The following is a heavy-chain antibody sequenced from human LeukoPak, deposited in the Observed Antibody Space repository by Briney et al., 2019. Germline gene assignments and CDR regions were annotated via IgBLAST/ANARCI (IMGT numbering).Heavy chain of an antibody. Sequence: GGSLILSCAASGFTFSSYGMHWVRQAPGKGLEWVAFIRYDGSNKYYADSVKGRFTISRDNSKNTLYLQMNSLRAEDTAVYYCAKAEGYSYGDFDYWGQGTLVTVSS. J-gene: IGHJ4*02. CDR1: GFTFSSYG. D-gene: IGHD5-18*01. CDR2: IRYDGSNK. V-gene: IGHV3-30*02. CDR3: AKAEGYSYGDFDY.